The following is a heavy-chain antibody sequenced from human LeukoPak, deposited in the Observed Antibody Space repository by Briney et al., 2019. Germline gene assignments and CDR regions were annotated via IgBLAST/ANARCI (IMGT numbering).Heavy chain of an antibody. CDR2: ISGSGGST. Sequence: PGGSLRLSCAASGFTFSSYAMSWVRQAPGKGLEWVSAISGSGGSTYYADSVKGRFTISRDNSKTTLYLQMNSLRAEDTAVYYCASQLIVVVVAANDYWGQGTLVTVSS. CDR1: GFTFSSYA. V-gene: IGHV3-23*01. D-gene: IGHD2-15*01. J-gene: IGHJ4*02. CDR3: ASQLIVVVVAANDY.